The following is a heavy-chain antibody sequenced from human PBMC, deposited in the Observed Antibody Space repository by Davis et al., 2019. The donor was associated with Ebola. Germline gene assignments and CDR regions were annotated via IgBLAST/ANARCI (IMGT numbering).Heavy chain of an antibody. Sequence: PSETLSLTCTVSGGSISSYYWSWIRQPPGKGLEWIGEINHSGSTNYNPSLKSRVTISVDTSKNQFSLKLSSVTAADTAVYYCARPVQGYYYYGMDVWGQGTTVTVSS. D-gene: IGHD1-1*01. V-gene: IGHV4-34*01. J-gene: IGHJ6*02. CDR2: INHSGST. CDR1: GGSISSYY. CDR3: ARPVQGYYYYGMDV.